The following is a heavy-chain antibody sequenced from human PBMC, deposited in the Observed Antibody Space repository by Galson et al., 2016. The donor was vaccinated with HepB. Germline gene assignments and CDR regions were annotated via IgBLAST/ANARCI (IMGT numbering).Heavy chain of an antibody. CDR2: MYYSGYT. CDR1: GGSVISRSNY. CDR3: ATAVALGFRYFDY. V-gene: IGHV4-39*07. Sequence: ETLSLTCSVAGGSVISRSNYWGWIRQPPGKGLEWIGDMYYSGYTYYNSSLKSRSTISIHTSKNQFSLKLTSVTAADTAVYFCATAVALGFRYFDYWGQGTLVTVSS. J-gene: IGHJ4*02. D-gene: IGHD2-21*01.